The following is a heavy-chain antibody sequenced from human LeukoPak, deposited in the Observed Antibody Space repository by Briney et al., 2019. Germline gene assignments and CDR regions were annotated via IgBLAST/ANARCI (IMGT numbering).Heavy chain of an antibody. J-gene: IGHJ6*03. CDR3: ARKAIFGVVTYYYYYMDV. V-gene: IGHV3-48*01. D-gene: IGHD3-3*01. Sequence: GGSLRLSCAASGFTFSSYSMNWVRQAPGKGLEWVSYISSDSSTIYYADSVKGRFTISRDNAENSLYLQMNSLRAEDTAVYYCARKAIFGVVTYYYYYMDVWGKGTTVTVSS. CDR2: ISSDSSTI. CDR1: GFTFSSYS.